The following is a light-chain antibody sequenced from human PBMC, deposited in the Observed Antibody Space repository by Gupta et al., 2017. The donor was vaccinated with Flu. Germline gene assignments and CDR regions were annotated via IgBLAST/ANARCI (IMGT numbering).Light chain of an antibody. J-gene: IGKJ5*01. CDR2: SAA. CDR1: QSVNSY. V-gene: IGKV1-16*01. CDR3: QQNDTFPFT. Sequence: GDKVTITCRASQSVNSYLTWYQQKPGKAHKSLIYSAAILQRGVPSRFSGSGSGTHFTLTISGLQPEDFATYYCQQNDTFPFTFGQGTRLEIK.